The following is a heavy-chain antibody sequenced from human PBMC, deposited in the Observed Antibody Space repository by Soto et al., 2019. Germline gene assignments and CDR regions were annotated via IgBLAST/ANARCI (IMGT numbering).Heavy chain of an antibody. D-gene: IGHD5-12*01. V-gene: IGHV3-30-3*01. CDR2: ISYDGSNK. CDR3: ASPLSWLRSHRSLDY. Sequence: GGSLRLSCAASGFTFSSYAMHWVRQAPGKGLEWVAVISYDGSNKYYADSVKGRFTISRDNSKNTLYLQMNSLRAEDTAVYYCASPLSWLRSHRSLDYWGQGTLVTVSS. CDR1: GFTFSSYA. J-gene: IGHJ4*02.